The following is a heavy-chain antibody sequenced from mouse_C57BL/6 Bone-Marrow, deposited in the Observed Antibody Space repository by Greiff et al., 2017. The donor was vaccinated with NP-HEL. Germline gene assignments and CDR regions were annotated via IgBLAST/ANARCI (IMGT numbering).Heavy chain of an antibody. Sequence: EVMLVESGGGLVQPGGSLSLSCAASGFTFTDYYMSWVRQPPGKALEWLGFIRNKANGYTTEYSASVKGRFTISRDNSQSILYLQMNALRAEDSATYYCARSLLYYAMDYWGQGTSVTVSS. CDR1: GFTFTDYY. D-gene: IGHD2-10*01. V-gene: IGHV7-3*01. CDR2: IRNKANGYTT. J-gene: IGHJ4*01. CDR3: ARSLLYYAMDY.